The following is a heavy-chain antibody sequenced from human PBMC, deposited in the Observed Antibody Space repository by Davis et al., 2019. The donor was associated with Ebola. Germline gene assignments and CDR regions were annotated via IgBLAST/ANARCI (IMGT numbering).Heavy chain of an antibody. D-gene: IGHD6-19*01. V-gene: IGHV1-18*01. CDR2: ISAYNGHT. Sequence: ASVKVSCKASGYTFNSHGISWSRQAPGQGLEWMASISAYNGHTNYAQKFQGRLTLTTDTSTSTVYMELRSLTSDDTAEYYCARGRNGGWDFDYWGQGTRVTVSS. CDR1: GYTFNSHG. CDR3: ARGRNGGWDFDY. J-gene: IGHJ4*02.